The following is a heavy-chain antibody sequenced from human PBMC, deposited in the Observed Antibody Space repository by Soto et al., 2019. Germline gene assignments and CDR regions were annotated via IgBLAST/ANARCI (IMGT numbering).Heavy chain of an antibody. CDR2: IKSKTDGGTT. CDR3: TTGLLRYFDRPRVFDY. V-gene: IGHV3-15*01. CDR1: GFTFSNAW. D-gene: IGHD3-9*01. J-gene: IGHJ4*02. Sequence: GGSLRLSCAASGFTFSNAWMSWVRQAPGKGLEWVGRIKSKTDGGTTDYAAPVKGRFTISRDDSKNTLYLQMNSLKTEDTAVYYCTTGLLRYFDRPRVFDYWGQGTLVTVSS.